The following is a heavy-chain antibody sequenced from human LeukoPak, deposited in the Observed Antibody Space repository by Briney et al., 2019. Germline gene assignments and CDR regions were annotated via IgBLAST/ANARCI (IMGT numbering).Heavy chain of an antibody. CDR3: ARGLDAFDI. J-gene: IGHJ3*02. CDR2: IKQDGNVK. CDR1: GLTFSSYW. Sequence: GGSLRLSCVASGLTFSSYWMSWVRQAPGKGLEWVANIKQDGNVKYYVDSVKGRFTSSRDNAKNSLYLQMNSLRAEDTAMYYCARGLDAFDIWGQGTMVTVSS. V-gene: IGHV3-7*03.